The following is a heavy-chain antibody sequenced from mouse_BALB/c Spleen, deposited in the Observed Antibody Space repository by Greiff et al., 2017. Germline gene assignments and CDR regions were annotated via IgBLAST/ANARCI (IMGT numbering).Heavy chain of an antibody. D-gene: IGHD2-4*01. CDR1: GYTFTSYW. V-gene: IGHV1-5*01. J-gene: IGHJ4*01. CDR2: IYPGNSDT. CDR3: TRRELYYDYHYAMDY. Sequence: EVQLQQSGTVLARPGASVKMSCKASGYTFTSYWMHWVKQRPGQGLEWIGAIYPGNSDTSYNQKFKGKAKLTAVTSTSTAYMELSSLTNEDSAVYYCTRRELYYDYHYAMDYWGQGTSVTVSS.